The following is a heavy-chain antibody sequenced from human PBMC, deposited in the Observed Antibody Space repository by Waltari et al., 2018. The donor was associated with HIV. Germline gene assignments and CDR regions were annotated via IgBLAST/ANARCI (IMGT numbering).Heavy chain of an antibody. Sequence: QVQLQQWGAGLLKPSETLSLTCAVYGGSFSGYYWSWIRQSPGKGLEWIGEINHSGSTNYNPSLKSRVTISVDTSKNQFSLKLSSVTAADTAVYYCASLPAYYSHSSGYFDWFDPWGQGSLVTVSS. J-gene: IGHJ5*02. V-gene: IGHV4-34*01. CDR1: GGSFSGYY. CDR3: ASLPAYYSHSSGYFDWFDP. CDR2: INHSGST. D-gene: IGHD3-22*01.